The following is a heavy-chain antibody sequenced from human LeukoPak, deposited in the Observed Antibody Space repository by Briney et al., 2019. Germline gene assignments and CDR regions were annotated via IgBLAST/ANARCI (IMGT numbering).Heavy chain of an antibody. V-gene: IGHV4-59*08. CDR3: ARGRGLGVITPYSDS. D-gene: IGHD3-16*02. J-gene: IGHJ4*02. CDR2: ISYRGST. CDR1: GGSTSSDH. Sequence: SETLSLTCTVSGGSTSSDHWSWIWQPPEKGVEWIGCISYRGSTNYNPSLKSRVTISVDTSKKHFSLKLTSVTAADTGVYYCARGRGLGVITPYSDSWGQGTLVTVSS.